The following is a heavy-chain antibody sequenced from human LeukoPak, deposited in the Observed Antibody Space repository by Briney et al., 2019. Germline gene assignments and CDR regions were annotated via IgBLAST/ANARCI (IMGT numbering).Heavy chain of an antibody. CDR3: ARAKNEGLLEH. CDR1: GGSISSYY. D-gene: IGHD2-15*01. J-gene: IGHJ1*01. Sequence: SETLSPTCTVSGGSISSYYWSWIRQPAGKGLEWIGRIYTSGSTNYNPSLKSRVTISVDTSKTHFSLKLSSVTAADTAVYYCARAKNEGLLEHWGQDTLVTVSS. V-gene: IGHV4-4*07. CDR2: IYTSGST.